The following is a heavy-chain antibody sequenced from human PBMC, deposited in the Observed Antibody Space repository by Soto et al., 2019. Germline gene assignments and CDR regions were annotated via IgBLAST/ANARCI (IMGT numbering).Heavy chain of an antibody. CDR2: ISWNSGTI. CDR1: GLNFDDYA. J-gene: IGHJ4*02. D-gene: IGHD6-13*01. CDR3: AKASASVSLFITHYCF. V-gene: IGHV3-9*01. Sequence: TGGSLRLFCAASGLNFDDYAMQWVRQAPGKSLEWVSGISWNSGTIGYADSVKGRFTISKDNAKNSLYLQMNSLRVEDTALYYCAKASASVSLFITHYCFGGQGTLVTVSS.